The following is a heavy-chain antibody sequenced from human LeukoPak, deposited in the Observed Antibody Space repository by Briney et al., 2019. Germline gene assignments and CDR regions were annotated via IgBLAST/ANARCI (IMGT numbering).Heavy chain of an antibody. CDR3: AKGWGGHYFDY. V-gene: IGHV3-23*01. CDR1: GFTFRKYV. Sequence: GGSLRLSCTASGFTFRKYVMAWVRQAPGKGLEWVSGINNHDGNTYNADSVRGRFIISRDNSKNTLYLQMNSLRAEDTAVYYCAKGWGGHYFDYWGQGTLVNVSS. CDR2: INNHDGNT. D-gene: IGHD3-16*01. J-gene: IGHJ4*02.